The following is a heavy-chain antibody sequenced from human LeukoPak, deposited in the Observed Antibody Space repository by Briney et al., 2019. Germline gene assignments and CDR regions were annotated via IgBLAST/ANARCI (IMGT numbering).Heavy chain of an antibody. CDR2: ISSSSSYI. D-gene: IGHD2-15*01. J-gene: IGHJ4*02. CDR3: ARDTYLCSGGSCYAQYFDY. CDR1: GFTFSSYS. V-gene: IGHV3-21*01. Sequence: GGSLRLSCAASGFTFSSYSMNWVRQAPGKGLEWVSPISSSSSYIYYADSVKGRFTISRDNAKNSLYLQMNSLRAEDTAVYYCARDTYLCSGGSCYAQYFDYWGQGTLVTVSS.